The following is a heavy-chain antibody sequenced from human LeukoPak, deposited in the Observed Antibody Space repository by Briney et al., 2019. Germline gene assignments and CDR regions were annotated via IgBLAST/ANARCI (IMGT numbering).Heavy chain of an antibody. Sequence: GRTLRLSCSASGFTFSSYTMHWVRQAPGKGLEYVSAISSNGGSTYYADSVKSRFTISRDNSKNTLYLQMSSLRAEDTAVYYCVQADYYDTSNYYYRYFQYWGEGTLVTVSS. CDR3: VQADYYDTSNYYYRYFQY. D-gene: IGHD3-22*01. V-gene: IGHV3-64D*09. CDR2: ISSNGGST. J-gene: IGHJ1*01. CDR1: GFTFSSYT.